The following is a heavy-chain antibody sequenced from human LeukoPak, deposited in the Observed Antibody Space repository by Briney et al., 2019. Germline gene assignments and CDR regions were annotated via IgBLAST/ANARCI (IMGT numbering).Heavy chain of an antibody. Sequence: SETLSLTCTVSGGSISSYYWSWIRQPPGKGLEWIGYIYYSGSTNYNPSLKSRVTISVDTSKNQFSLKLSSVTAADTAVYYCARDGYYYGSGSDAGDYWGQGILVTVSS. V-gene: IGHV4-59*12. D-gene: IGHD3-10*01. CDR2: IYYSGST. CDR1: GGSISSYY. J-gene: IGHJ4*02. CDR3: ARDGYYYGSGSDAGDY.